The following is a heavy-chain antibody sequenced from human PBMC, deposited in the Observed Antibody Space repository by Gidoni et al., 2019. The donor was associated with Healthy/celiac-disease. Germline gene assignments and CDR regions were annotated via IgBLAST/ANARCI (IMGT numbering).Heavy chain of an antibody. CDR2: IWYDGSNK. J-gene: IGHJ1*01. D-gene: IGHD6-13*01. CDR1: GLPFSSSG. Sequence: QVQLVESGGGVVQPGRSPRLSCAASGLPFSSSGMHWVRQAPGKGLEWVAVIWYDGSNKYYSDSVKGRFTISRDNSKNTLYLQMNSLRAEDTAVYYCARDMVFGGSSWPAALIFQHWGQGTLVTVSS. V-gene: IGHV3-33*01. CDR3: ARDMVFGGSSWPAALIFQH.